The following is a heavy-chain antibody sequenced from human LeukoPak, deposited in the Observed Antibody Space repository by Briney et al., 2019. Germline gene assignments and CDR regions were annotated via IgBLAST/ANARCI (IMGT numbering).Heavy chain of an antibody. D-gene: IGHD3-10*01. CDR3: ARAESSLLWFGELHQNDAFDI. CDR2: IYYSGST. J-gene: IGHJ3*02. Sequence: SETLSLTSTVSGGSISSGGYYWSWIRQHPGKGLEWIGYIYYSGSTYYNPSPKSRVTISVDTSKNQFSLKLSSVTAADTAVYYCARAESSLLWFGELHQNDAFDIWGQGTMVTVSS. V-gene: IGHV4-31*03. CDR1: GGSISSGGYY.